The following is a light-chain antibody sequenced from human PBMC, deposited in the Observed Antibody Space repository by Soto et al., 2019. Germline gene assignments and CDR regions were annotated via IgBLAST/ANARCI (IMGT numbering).Light chain of an antibody. Sequence: EIMMTQSPVTLSVSPGERATLSCRASQSISYYLAWYQQKPGQAPRLLIYDASNRATGIPARFSGSGSGTDFTLTISSLEPEDFAVYYCQQRSNWPPLTFGGGTKGDIK. J-gene: IGKJ4*01. CDR3: QQRSNWPPLT. CDR2: DAS. V-gene: IGKV3-11*01. CDR1: QSISYY.